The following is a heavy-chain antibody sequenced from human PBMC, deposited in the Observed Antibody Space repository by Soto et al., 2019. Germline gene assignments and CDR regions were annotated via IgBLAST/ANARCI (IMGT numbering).Heavy chain of an antibody. CDR1: GFTFTSSA. CDR3: AAPVWFGELLGDYYYYGMDV. Sequence: GASVKVSCKASGFTFTSSAVQWVRQARGQRLEWIGWIVVGSGNTNYAQKFQERVTITRDMSTSTAYMELSSLRSEDTAVYYCAAPVWFGELLGDYYYYGMDVWGQGTTVTVSS. CDR2: IVVGSGNT. D-gene: IGHD3-10*01. J-gene: IGHJ6*02. V-gene: IGHV1-58*01.